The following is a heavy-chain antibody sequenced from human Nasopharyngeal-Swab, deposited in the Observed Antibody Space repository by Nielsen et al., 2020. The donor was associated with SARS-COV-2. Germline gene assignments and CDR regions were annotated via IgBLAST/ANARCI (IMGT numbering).Heavy chain of an antibody. CDR3: TRHRGDCSGGSCYSVDAFDI. Sequence: WIRQPPGKGLEWVGFIRSKAYGGTTEYAASVKGRFTISRDDSKSIAYLQMNSLKTEDTAVYYWTRHRGDCSGGSCYSVDAFDIWGQGTMVTVSS. V-gene: IGHV3-49*02. CDR2: IRSKAYGGTT. D-gene: IGHD2-15*01. J-gene: IGHJ3*02.